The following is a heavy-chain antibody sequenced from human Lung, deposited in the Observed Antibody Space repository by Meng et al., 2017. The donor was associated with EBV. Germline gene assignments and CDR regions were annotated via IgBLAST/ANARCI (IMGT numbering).Heavy chain of an antibody. CDR2: IYHSGST. CDR1: GGSISSSNW. V-gene: IGHV4-4*02. CDR3: ARGKLSGYRYFDY. Sequence: LRQESGSGLVKPAQALFLTCAVSGGSISSSNWWSWVRQPPGKGLEWIGEIYHSGSTNYNPSLKSRVTISVDKSKNQFSLKLSSVTAADTAVYYCARGKLSGYRYFDYWGQGTLVTVSS. D-gene: IGHD3-3*01. J-gene: IGHJ4*02.